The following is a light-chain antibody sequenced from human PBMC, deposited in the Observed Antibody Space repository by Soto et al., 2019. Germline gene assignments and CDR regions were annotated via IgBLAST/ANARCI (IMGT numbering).Light chain of an antibody. V-gene: IGKV3D-20*02. CDR3: QQRSYSPIT. J-gene: IGKJ5*01. Sequence: EIVLTQSPGTLSLSPGERATVSCRASQSVNNIFFSWYQQTAGQAPRLLIYGVSRRDTVIPDRCSGSWSRTYFTLTISIQADEYLADYYCQQRSYSPITFGQGTRLEIK. CDR2: GVS. CDR1: QSVNNIF.